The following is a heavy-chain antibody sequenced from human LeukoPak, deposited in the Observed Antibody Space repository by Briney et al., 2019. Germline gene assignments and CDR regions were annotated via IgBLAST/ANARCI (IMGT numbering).Heavy chain of an antibody. CDR3: ARGPYYYYCYMDV. CDR1: GGSLSSYY. J-gene: IGHJ6*03. V-gene: IGHV4-59*01. Sequence: SETLSLTCTVSGGSLSSYYWSWIRQPPGKGLEWIGYIYYSGSTNYNPSLKSRVTISVDTSKNQFSLKLSSVTAADTAVYYCARGPYYYYCYMDVWGKGTTVTVSS. CDR2: IYYSGST.